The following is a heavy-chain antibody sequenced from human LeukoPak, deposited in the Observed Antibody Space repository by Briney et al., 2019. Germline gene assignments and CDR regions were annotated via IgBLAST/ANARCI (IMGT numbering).Heavy chain of an antibody. V-gene: IGHV5-51*01. D-gene: IGHD5-24*01. CDR2: IYPGDSDT. CDR3: ARQGRDGYNGEAFDI. J-gene: IGHJ3*02. Sequence: GESLKISCKGSGYSFTSYWIGWVRQLPGKGLEWMGIIYPGDSDTRHSPSFQGQVTISADKSISTAYLQWSSLKASDTAMYYCARQGRDGYNGEAFDIWGQGTMVTVSS. CDR1: GYSFTSYW.